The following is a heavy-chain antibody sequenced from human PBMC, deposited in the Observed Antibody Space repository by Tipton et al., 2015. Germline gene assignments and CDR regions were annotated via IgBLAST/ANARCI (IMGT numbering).Heavy chain of an antibody. V-gene: IGHV4-38-2*01. CDR3: ASPSLPHDRGDYYFQS. Sequence: TLSLTCDVSGYSISSGYYWGWIRQPPGKGLEWIGSIFHRGDTNYNPSLKSRVTISVDTSKNQLSLKLRSVTAADTAVYYCASPSLPHDRGDYYFQSWGQGSLVTVSS. CDR1: GYSISSGYY. CDR2: IFHRGDT. J-gene: IGHJ4*02. D-gene: IGHD2-21*02.